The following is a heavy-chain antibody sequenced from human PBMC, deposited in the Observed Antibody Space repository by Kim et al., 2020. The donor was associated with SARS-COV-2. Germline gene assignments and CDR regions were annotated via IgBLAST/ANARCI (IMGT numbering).Heavy chain of an antibody. CDR2: MNPNSGNT. CDR1: GYTFTSYD. Sequence: ASVKVSCKASGYTFTSYDINWVRQATGQGLEWLGWMNPNSGNTGYAEKFRGRVTMTREISTSTAYIELSSLTSEDTAVYYCTRHRSGHNDNWFDPWGQGTLVTVSS. CDR3: TRHRSGHNDNWFDP. V-gene: IGHV1-8*01. J-gene: IGHJ5*02. D-gene: IGHD6-19*01.